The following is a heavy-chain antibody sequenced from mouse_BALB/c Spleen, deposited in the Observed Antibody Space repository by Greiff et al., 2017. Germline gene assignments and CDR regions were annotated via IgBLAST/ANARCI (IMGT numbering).Heavy chain of an antibody. D-gene: IGHD2-4*01. Sequence: VKLQQPGAELVKPGASVKMSCKASGYTFTSYWMHWVKQRPGQGLEWIGVIDPSDSYTSYNQKFKGKATLTVDTSSSTAYMQLSSLTSEDSAVYYCTRTGDYDYWGQGTTLTVSS. CDR3: TRTGDYDY. J-gene: IGHJ2*01. V-gene: IGHV1S127*01. CDR2: IDPSDSYT. CDR1: GYTFTSYW.